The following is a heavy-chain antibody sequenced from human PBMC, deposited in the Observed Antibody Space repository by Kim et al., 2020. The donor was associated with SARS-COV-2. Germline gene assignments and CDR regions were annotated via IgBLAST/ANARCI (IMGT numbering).Heavy chain of an antibody. Sequence: GGSLRLSCAASGFTFDDYAMHWVRQAPGKGLEWVSLISWDGGSTYYADSVKGRFTISRDNSKNSLYLQMNSLRAEDTALYYCAKARGGYDLRDGPDYWGQGTLVTVSS. CDR1: GFTFDDYA. V-gene: IGHV3-43D*03. J-gene: IGHJ4*02. CDR3: AKARGGYDLRDGPDY. CDR2: ISWDGGST. D-gene: IGHD5-12*01.